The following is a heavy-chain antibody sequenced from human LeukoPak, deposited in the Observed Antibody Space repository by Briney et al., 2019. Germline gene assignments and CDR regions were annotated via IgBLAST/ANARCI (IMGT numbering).Heavy chain of an antibody. D-gene: IGHD4-11*01. V-gene: IGHV3-23*01. J-gene: IGHJ4*02. CDR1: GFTFNSYA. CDR2: ISGSGGRT. CDR3: AKASEPHEYSNYVGFDY. Sequence: GGSLRLSCAASGFTFNSYAMSWVRQAPGKGLEWVSGISGSGGRTYSADSVKGRFTISRDTSKNMMYLQMSSLRAEDTAVYYCAKASEPHEYSNYVGFDYWVQGTPVTVSS.